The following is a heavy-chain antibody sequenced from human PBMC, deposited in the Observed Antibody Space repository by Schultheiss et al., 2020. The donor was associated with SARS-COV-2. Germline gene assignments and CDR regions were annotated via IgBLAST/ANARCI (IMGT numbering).Heavy chain of an antibody. CDR3: ARGMRITGTPRLNWFDP. D-gene: IGHD1-7*01. CDR2: IYSCGST. Sequence: GESLKISCAASGFTVSSNYMSWVRQAPGNGLEWVSVIYSCGSTYYADSVKGRFTISRDYAKNSLYLQMNSLRAEDTAVYYCARGMRITGTPRLNWFDPWGQGTLVTVSS. CDR1: GFTVSSNY. J-gene: IGHJ5*02. V-gene: IGHV3-66*03.